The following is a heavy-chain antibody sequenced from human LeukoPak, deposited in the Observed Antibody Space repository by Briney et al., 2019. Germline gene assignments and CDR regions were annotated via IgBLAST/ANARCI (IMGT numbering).Heavy chain of an antibody. Sequence: SETLSLTCAVYGGSFSGYYWSWIRQPPGKGLEWIGEINHSGSTNYNPSLKSRVTISVDTSKNQFSLKLSSVTAADTAVYYCARVRYWGRGTLVTVSS. V-gene: IGHV4-34*01. J-gene: IGHJ4*02. CDR3: ARVRY. CDR1: GGSFSGYY. CDR2: INHSGST.